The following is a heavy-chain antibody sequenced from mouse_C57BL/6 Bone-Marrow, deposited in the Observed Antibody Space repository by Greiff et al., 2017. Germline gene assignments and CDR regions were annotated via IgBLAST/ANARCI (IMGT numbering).Heavy chain of an antibody. CDR1: GYTFTDYY. J-gene: IGHJ1*03. Sequence: EVQLQQSGPELVKPGASVKISCTASGYTFTDYYMNWVKQSHGKSLEWIGDINPNNGGTSYNQKFKGKATLTVDKSSSTAYMELRSLTSEDSAVYYGARWGYDRSYERYYDVWGTGTTVTGSS. CDR3: ARWGYDRSYERYYDV. CDR2: INPNNGGT. D-gene: IGHD1-1*01. V-gene: IGHV1-26*01.